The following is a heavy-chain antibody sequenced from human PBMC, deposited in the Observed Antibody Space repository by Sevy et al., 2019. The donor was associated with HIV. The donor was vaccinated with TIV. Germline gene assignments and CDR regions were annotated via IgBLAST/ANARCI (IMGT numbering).Heavy chain of an antibody. CDR3: ARRNDFDI. CDR1: GGSINSDH. V-gene: IGHV4-59*08. J-gene: IGHJ3*02. CDR2: VYYTGGT. Sequence: SETLSLTCTVSGGSINSDHWNWIRQPPGKGLEWIGYVYYTGGTNYNPSLKNRVTISGNRTKNQFSRKLTSVTAADTAVNYCARRNDFDIWGQGTMVTVSS.